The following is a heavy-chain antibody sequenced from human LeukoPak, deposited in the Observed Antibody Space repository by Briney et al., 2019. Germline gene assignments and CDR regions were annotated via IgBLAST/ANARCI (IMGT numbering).Heavy chain of an antibody. Sequence: ASVKVSCKASGHTFTGYYMHWVRQAPGQGLEWMGRINPNSGGTNYAQKFQGRVTMTRDTSISTAYMELSRLRSDDTAVYYCARQWGEYYYDSSGYLNWFDPWGQGTLVTVSS. D-gene: IGHD3-22*01. CDR2: INPNSGGT. CDR1: GHTFTGYY. J-gene: IGHJ5*02. CDR3: ARQWGEYYYDSSGYLNWFDP. V-gene: IGHV1-2*06.